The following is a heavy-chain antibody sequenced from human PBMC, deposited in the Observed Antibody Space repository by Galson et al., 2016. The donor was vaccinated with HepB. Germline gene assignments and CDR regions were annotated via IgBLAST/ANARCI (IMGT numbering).Heavy chain of an antibody. Sequence: SLRLSCAASGFTFSNYGMHWVRQAPGKGLEWVAVISYDGSSKYYADSVKGRFTISRDNSNNTLFLQMNSLRVEDTAVYYCAKGRSAIAAAGLNYWGQGTLVTVSS. CDR3: AKGRSAIAAAGLNY. D-gene: IGHD6-13*01. J-gene: IGHJ4*02. CDR2: ISYDGSSK. CDR1: GFTFSNYG. V-gene: IGHV3-30*18.